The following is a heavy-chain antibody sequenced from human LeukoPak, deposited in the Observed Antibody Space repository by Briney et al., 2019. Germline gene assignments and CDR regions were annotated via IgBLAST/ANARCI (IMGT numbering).Heavy chain of an antibody. CDR2: INTGSSYI. J-gene: IGHJ4*02. CDR3: ASGTEEITVVTPCY. CDR1: VFTFTNYT. V-gene: IGHV3-21*01. Sequence: GGSLRLSCAASVFTFTNYTMKWVRQAPGKGLEWVSSINTGSSYIHYADSVKDRFTISRDNAKNSLYLQMNSLRAEDTAVYYCASGTEEITVVTPCYWGQGTLVTVSS. D-gene: IGHD4-23*01.